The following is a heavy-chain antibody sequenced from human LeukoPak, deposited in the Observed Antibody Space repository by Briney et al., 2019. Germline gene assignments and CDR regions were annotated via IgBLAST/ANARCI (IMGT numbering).Heavy chain of an antibody. V-gene: IGHV3-23*01. CDR3: AESEYPYYYYYMDV. CDR2: ISGSGGST. D-gene: IGHD6-6*01. Sequence: GGSLRLSCAASGFTFSSYAMSWVRQAPGKGLEWVSAISGSGGSTYYADSVKGRFTISRDNSKNTLYLQMNSLRAEDTAVYYCAESEYPYYYYYMDVWGRGTTVTVSS. CDR1: GFTFSSYA. J-gene: IGHJ6*03.